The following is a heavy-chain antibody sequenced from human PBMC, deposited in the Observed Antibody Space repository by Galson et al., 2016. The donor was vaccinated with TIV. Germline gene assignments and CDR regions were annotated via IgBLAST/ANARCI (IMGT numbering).Heavy chain of an antibody. D-gene: IGHD7-27*01. V-gene: IGHV1-2*02. J-gene: IGHJ4*02. CDR3: ARVNWARAFDY. Sequence: SCKASGDTFTGYYVHWVRQAPGQGLEWMGWIDPRSVATNYARKFQGRVTMTRDTSISTAYMELRRLISDDTAVYYCARVNWARAFDYWGQGTLVTVSS. CDR1: GDTFTGYY. CDR2: IDPRSVAT.